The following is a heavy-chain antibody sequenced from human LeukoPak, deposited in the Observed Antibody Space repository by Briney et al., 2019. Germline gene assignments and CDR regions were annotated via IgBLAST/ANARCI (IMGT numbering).Heavy chain of an antibody. J-gene: IGHJ3*02. CDR3: ARHLSGDDI. CDR2: IYSGGST. D-gene: IGHD4-17*01. V-gene: IGHV3-66*04. Sequence: RGSLRHSCAASGLTFSSYGMHWVRQAPGKGLEWVSIIYSGGSTYYADSVKGRFTISRDNSKNTLYLQMNSLRAEDTAVYYCARHLSGDDIWGQGTMVTVSS. CDR1: GLTFSSYG.